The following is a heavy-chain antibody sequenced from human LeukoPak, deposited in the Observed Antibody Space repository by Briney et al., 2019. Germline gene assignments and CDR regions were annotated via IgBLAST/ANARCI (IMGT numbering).Heavy chain of an antibody. V-gene: IGHV3-48*03. CDR3: ARVLGSYGSGTYYPDY. CDR2: ISSSGSTI. Sequence: PGGSLRLSCAASGFTFSTFEMHWVRQAPGKGLEWVSYISSSGSTIYYADSVEGRFTVSRDNAENSLYLQMNSLRAEDTAVYYCARVLGSYGSGTYYPDYWGQGTLVTVSS. CDR1: GFTFSTFE. J-gene: IGHJ4*02. D-gene: IGHD3-10*01.